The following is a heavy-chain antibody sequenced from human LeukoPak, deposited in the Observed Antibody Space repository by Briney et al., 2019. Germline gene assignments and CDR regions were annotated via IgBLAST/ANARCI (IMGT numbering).Heavy chain of an antibody. CDR1: GFTFTNFW. CDR2: IRLDGSEQ. V-gene: IGHV3-7*01. J-gene: IGHJ4*02. Sequence: GGSLRLSCAASGFTFTNFWMNWIRRAPGRGLEWVANIRLDGSEQFYVDSVKGRFTISRDNAKNSVYLQMNSLRADDTAVYYCAGRDSARNPWAYWGQGTLVTVST. CDR3: AGRDSARNPWAY. D-gene: IGHD4-11*01.